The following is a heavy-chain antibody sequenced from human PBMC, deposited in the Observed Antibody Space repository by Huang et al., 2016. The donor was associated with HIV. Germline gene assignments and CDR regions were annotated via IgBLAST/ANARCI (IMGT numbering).Heavy chain of an antibody. CDR3: ATKTGAMDI. CDR2: IRQDESEK. Sequence: VESGGRLVQPGGSIRLSCVGSTFTFGAYWMRWVRQTPGKGVEWVANIRQDESEKYYVDSVKGRFNSSRENAKKVLFLEMNNVTVEDTATYYCATKTGAMDIWGQGTTVTVS. D-gene: IGHD1-7*01. V-gene: IGHV3-7*03. J-gene: IGHJ6*02. CDR1: TFTFGAYW.